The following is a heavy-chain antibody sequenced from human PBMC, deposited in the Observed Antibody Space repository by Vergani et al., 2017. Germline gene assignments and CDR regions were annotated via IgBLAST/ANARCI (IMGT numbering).Heavy chain of an antibody. V-gene: IGHV1-18*01. D-gene: IGHD2-2*01. Sequence: QVQLVPSGAEVKKPGASVKVSCKASGYTFTSYGISWVRQSPGQGLEWMEWISAYNGNTNYAQTLQGRVTMTTDTSTVTAYMELRSLRSDDTAVYYGARVGADCSSTSCSYCDYWGQGTLVTVSS. CDR3: ARVGADCSSTSCSYCDY. CDR2: ISAYNGNT. CDR1: GYTFTSYG. J-gene: IGHJ4*02.